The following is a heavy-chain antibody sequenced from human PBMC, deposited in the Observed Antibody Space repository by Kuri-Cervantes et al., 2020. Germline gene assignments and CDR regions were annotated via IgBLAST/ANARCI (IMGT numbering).Heavy chain of an antibody. CDR2: ISWNSGSI. CDR3: AKDPARYSQGYYYYMDV. D-gene: IGHD5-18*01. J-gene: IGHJ6*03. Sequence: SLKISCAASGFTFDDYAMHWVRQAPGKGLEWVSGISWNSGSIGYADSVKGRFTISRDNAKNSLYLQMNSLRAEDTALYYCAKDPARYSQGYYYYMDVWGKGTTVTVSS. V-gene: IGHV3-9*01. CDR1: GFTFDDYA.